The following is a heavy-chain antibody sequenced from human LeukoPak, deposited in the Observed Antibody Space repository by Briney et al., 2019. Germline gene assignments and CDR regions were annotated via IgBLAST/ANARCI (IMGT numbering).Heavy chain of an antibody. CDR2: IYTGGYT. CDR1: EFTVSSNY. D-gene: IGHD3-22*01. V-gene: IGHV3-53*01. J-gene: IGHJ4*02. CDR3: ARRASGYSHSYDY. Sequence: GGSLRLSCVVSEFTVSSNYMSWVRQAPGKGLEWVAIIYTGGYTNYADSVKGRFTISRDNSKNTLYLQMNHLRADDTAVYYCARRASGYSHSYDYWGQGTLVTVSS.